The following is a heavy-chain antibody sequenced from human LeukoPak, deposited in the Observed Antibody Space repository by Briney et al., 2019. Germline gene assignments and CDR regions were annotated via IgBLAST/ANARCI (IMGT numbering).Heavy chain of an antibody. CDR1: GYTFTGYY. V-gene: IGHV1-2*02. D-gene: IGHD5-12*01. Sequence: ASVKVSCKASGYTFTGYYMHWVRQAPGRGLEWMGWINPNSGGTNYAQKFQGRVTMTRDTSISTAYMELSRLRSDDTAVYYCAISFDVDIVATINIWGQGTLVTVSS. J-gene: IGHJ4*02. CDR3: AISFDVDIVATINI. CDR2: INPNSGGT.